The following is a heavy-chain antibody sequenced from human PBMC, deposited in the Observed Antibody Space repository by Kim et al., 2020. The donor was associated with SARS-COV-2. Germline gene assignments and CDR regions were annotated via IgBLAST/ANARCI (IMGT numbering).Heavy chain of an antibody. Sequence: SETLSLTCAVYGGSFSGYYWSWIRQPPGKGLEWIGEINHSGSTNYNPSLKSRVTISVDPSKNQFSLKLSSVTAADTAVYYCAREEGDSTMVRGVIGSRAFDIWGQGTMVTVSS. D-gene: IGHD3-10*01. CDR3: AREEGDSTMVRGVIGSRAFDI. J-gene: IGHJ3*02. CDR1: GGSFSGYY. CDR2: INHSGST. V-gene: IGHV4-34*01.